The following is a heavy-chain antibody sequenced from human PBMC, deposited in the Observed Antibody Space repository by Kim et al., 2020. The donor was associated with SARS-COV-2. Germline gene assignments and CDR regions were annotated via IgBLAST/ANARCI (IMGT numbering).Heavy chain of an antibody. J-gene: IGHJ4*02. Sequence: GGSLRLSCAASGFIFSSYGMHWVRQAPGKGLEWVAVISSDGGERFYADSVKGRFTISSDNSKNTVHLQMNSLRAEDTAVYYCAKGLTGSGYSASDHWGQGTLVTVSS. CDR2: ISSDGGER. CDR1: GFIFSSYG. V-gene: IGHV3-30*18. D-gene: IGHD3-10*01. CDR3: AKGLTGSGYSASDH.